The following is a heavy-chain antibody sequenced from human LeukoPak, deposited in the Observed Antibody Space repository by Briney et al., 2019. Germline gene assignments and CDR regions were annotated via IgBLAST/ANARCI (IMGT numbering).Heavy chain of an antibody. Sequence: SETLSLTCTVSGGSISSSSYYWGWIRQPPGKGLEWIGSIYYSGSTYYNPSLKSRVTISVDTSKNQFSLKLRSVTAADTAVYYCARISSSNWYNERGAFDVWGQGTMVTVSS. D-gene: IGHD6-13*01. V-gene: IGHV4-39*07. CDR1: GGSISSSSYY. CDR2: IYYSGST. CDR3: ARISSSNWYNERGAFDV. J-gene: IGHJ3*01.